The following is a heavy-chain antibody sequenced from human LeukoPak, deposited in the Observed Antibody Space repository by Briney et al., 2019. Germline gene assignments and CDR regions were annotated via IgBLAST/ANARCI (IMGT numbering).Heavy chain of an antibody. Sequence: PVRSLRLSCAASGFTFSSYAMHWVRQAPGKGLEWVAVISYDGSNKYYADSVKGRFTISRDNSKNTLYLQMNSLRAEDTAVYYCARVGEPRQGAFDIWGQGTMVTVSS. CDR2: ISYDGSNK. J-gene: IGHJ3*02. D-gene: IGHD3-10*01. V-gene: IGHV3-30*04. CDR3: ARVGEPRQGAFDI. CDR1: GFTFSSYA.